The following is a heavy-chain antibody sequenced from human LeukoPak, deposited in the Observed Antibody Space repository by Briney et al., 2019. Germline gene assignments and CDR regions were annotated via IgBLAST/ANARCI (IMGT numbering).Heavy chain of an antibody. CDR2: IFSTGST. CDR1: GGSISRGNYY. D-gene: IGHD1-26*01. Sequence: SQTLSLTCIVSGGSISRGNYYWSWIRQPAGKGLEWIGRIFSTGSTNYSPSLKSRVIILLDTSKNQFSLKVSSVTAADTAVYYCARDGGSYHGLDYWGQGTLVTVSS. J-gene: IGHJ4*02. CDR3: ARDGGSYHGLDY. V-gene: IGHV4-61*02.